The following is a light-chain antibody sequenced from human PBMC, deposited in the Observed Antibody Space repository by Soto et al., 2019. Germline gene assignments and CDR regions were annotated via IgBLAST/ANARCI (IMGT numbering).Light chain of an antibody. J-gene: IGKJ5*01. CDR3: QQSYSTPIT. Sequence: IQMTTSLSSLSASLAHGFNISFGASQVIGNDLAWHQQKPGKAPKLLIYAASSLQSGVPSRFSGSGSGTDFTLTISSLQPEDFATYYCQQSYSTPITFGQGTRLEIK. CDR1: QVIGND. V-gene: IGKV1-39*01. CDR2: AAS.